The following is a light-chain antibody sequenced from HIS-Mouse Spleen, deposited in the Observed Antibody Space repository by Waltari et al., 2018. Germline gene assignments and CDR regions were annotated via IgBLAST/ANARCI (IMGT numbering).Light chain of an antibody. J-gene: IGLJ2*01. CDR3: SSYTSSSFNVV. Sequence: QSALTQPASVSGSPGQSSTISCTGTSSDVGGYNSVSWYPQHPGKPPKLMIYDVSNRPSGVSNRFSGSKSGNTASLTISGLQAEDEADYYCSSYTSSSFNVVFGGGTKLTVL. CDR2: DVS. CDR1: SSDVGGYNS. V-gene: IGLV2-14*03.